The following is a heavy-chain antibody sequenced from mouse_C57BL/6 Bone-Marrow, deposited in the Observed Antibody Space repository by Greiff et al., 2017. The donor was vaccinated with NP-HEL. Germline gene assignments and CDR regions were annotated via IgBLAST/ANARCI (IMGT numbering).Heavy chain of an antibody. V-gene: IGHV5-9*01. D-gene: IGHD4-1*01. CDR3: ARHPNWNAMDY. Sequence: DVKLVESGGGLVKPGGSLKLSCAASGFTFSSYTMSWVRQTPEKRLEWVATISGGGGNTYYPDSVKGRFTISRDNAKNTLYLQMSSLRSEDTALYYCARHPNWNAMDYWGQGTSVTVSS. J-gene: IGHJ4*01. CDR2: ISGGGGNT. CDR1: GFTFSSYT.